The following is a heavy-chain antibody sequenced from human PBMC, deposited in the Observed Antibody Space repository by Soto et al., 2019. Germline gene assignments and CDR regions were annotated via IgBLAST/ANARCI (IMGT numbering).Heavy chain of an antibody. Sequence: QVQLQESGPGLVKPSQTLSLTCTVSGGSISSGDYYWSWIRQPPGKGLEWIGYIYYSGSTYYNPSLKSRVTISVDTSKNQFSLKLSSLTAADTAVYYRGRGEREYQLLPSYLSYYGMHVGGQGTTVTVSS. J-gene: IGHJ6*02. CDR1: GGSISSGDYY. V-gene: IGHV4-30-4*01. CDR3: GRGEREYQLLPSYLSYYGMHV. CDR2: IYYSGST. D-gene: IGHD2-2*01.